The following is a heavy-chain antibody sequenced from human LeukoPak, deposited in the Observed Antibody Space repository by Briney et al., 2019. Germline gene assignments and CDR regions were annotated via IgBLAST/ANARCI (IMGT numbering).Heavy chain of an antibody. J-gene: IGHJ4*02. D-gene: IGHD5-12*01. V-gene: IGHV3-21*01. Sequence: GGSLRLSCGSSGFTFDDYGMSWVRQACGKGLEGVSSISSSSSYIYYAVSVKGGFTISTDNTTNSLYLQMNSLRAEDTAVYYCARGGYITGEDYWGQGTLVTVSS. CDR1: GFTFDDYG. CDR2: ISSSSSYI. CDR3: ARGGYITGEDY.